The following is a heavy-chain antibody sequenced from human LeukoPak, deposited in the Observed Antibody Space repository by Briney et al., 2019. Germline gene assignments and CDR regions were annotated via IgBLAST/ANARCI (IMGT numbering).Heavy chain of an antibody. CDR1: GFTVSSNY. D-gene: IGHD5-24*01. V-gene: IGHV3-53*01. CDR3: AREGKWLQLRYFDY. Sequence: GGSSRLSCAASGFTVSSNYMSWVRQAPGKGLEWVSVIHTGGSTYYADSVKGRFTISRDTSNNTLYLQMNSLRADDTAVYYCAREGKWLQLRYFDYWGQGTLVTVSS. CDR2: IHTGGST. J-gene: IGHJ4*02.